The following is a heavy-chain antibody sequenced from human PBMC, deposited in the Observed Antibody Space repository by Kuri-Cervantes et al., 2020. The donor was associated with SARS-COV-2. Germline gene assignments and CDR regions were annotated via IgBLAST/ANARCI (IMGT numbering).Heavy chain of an antibody. CDR2: ISGSGGST. CDR1: GFTFSSYA. V-gene: IGHV3-23*01. CDR3: ARVEVAGMSYGMDV. Sequence: GGSLRLSCAASGFTFSSYAMSWVRQAPGKGLEWVSAISGSGGSTYYADSAKGRFTISRDNSKNTLYLQMNSLRAEDTAVYYCARVEVAGMSYGMDVWGQGTTVTVSS. J-gene: IGHJ6*02. D-gene: IGHD6-19*01.